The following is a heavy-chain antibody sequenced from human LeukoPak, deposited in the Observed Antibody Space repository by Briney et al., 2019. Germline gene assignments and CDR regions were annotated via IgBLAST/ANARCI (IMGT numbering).Heavy chain of an antibody. CDR3: AKEGPAGFVGSWFDP. CDR1: GFTFSSYG. J-gene: IGHJ5*02. D-gene: IGHD2-2*01. V-gene: IGHV3-33*06. CDR2: IWYDGSNK. Sequence: GGSLRLSCAASGFTFSSYGMHWVRQAPGKGLEWVAVIWYDGSNKYYADYVKGRFTISRDNSKNTLYLQMNSLRAEDTAVYYCAKEGPAGFVGSWFDPWGQGTLVTVSS.